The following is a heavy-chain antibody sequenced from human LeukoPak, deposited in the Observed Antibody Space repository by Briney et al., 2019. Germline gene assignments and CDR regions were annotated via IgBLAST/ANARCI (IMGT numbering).Heavy chain of an antibody. CDR2: IYSSGST. CDR3: ARGHCSSTSCKDYYFYGMDV. CDR1: GDSISSYY. D-gene: IGHD2-2*01. J-gene: IGHJ6*02. V-gene: IGHV4-59*01. Sequence: SDSLSLTCTVSGDSISSYYSSWIREPPGKGLEWIGYIYSSGSTNYNPPLKSRVTMSVDTSKNQFSLKLSSVTAADTAVYYCARGHCSSTSCKDYYFYGMDVWGQGTTVTVSS.